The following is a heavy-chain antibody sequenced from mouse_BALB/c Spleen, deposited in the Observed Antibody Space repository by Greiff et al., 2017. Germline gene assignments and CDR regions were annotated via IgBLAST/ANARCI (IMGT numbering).Heavy chain of an antibody. D-gene: IGHD1-1*01. V-gene: IGHV2-2*02. CDR3: ASLYYYGSSYAMDY. CDR2: IWSGGST. Sequence: QVQLKESGPGLVQPSQSLSITCTVSGFSLTSYGVHWVRQSPGKGLEWLGVIWSGGSTDYNAAFISRLSISKDNSKSQVFFKMNSLQATDTSIYYCASLYYYGSSYAMDYWGQGTSVTVSS. J-gene: IGHJ4*01. CDR1: GFSLTSYG.